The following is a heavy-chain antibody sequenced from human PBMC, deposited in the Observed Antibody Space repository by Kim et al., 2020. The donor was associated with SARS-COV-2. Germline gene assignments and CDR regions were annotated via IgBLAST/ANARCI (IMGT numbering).Heavy chain of an antibody. Sequence: GGSLRLSCAASGFILSDHFMDWVRQAPGKGLEWVARTRSKLHGYTTMYAASVKGRFTISRDDSNNSVYLQMNDLKTEVTAVYYCTKDVRYRDISYFDYWGQGTLVTVSS. CDR3: TKDVRYRDISYFDY. CDR2: TRSKLHGYTT. D-gene: IGHD1-1*01. J-gene: IGHJ4*02. CDR1: GFILSDHF. V-gene: IGHV3-72*01.